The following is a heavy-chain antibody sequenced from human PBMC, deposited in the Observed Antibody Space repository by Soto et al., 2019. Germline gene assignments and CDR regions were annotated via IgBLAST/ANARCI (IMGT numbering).Heavy chain of an antibody. V-gene: IGHV4-59*01. CDR1: GGSISSNY. D-gene: IGHD4-17*01. CDR2: VHYTGST. Sequence: QVQLQESGPGLVKPSETLSLTCTVSGGSISSNYWTWIRQPPGKGLEWIGYVHYTGSTNYNPSLMSRVTISVDTSKNQFSLKLSSVTTADTALYYCARLPWADYGGIFDPWGQGTLVTVSS. J-gene: IGHJ5*02. CDR3: ARLPWADYGGIFDP.